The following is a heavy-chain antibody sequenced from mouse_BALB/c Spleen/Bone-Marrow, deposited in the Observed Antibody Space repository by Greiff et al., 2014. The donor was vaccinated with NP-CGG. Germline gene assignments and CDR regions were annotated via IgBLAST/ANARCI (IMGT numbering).Heavy chain of an antibody. Sequence: LVESGPELVKPGASVKMSCKASGYTFTSYYIRWVKQRPGQGLEWIGWIYPGDGSTKYNEKFKGKTTLTADKSSSTAYMLLSSLTSEGSAIYFCARQAMDYWGQGTSVTVSS. J-gene: IGHJ4*01. CDR1: GYTFTSYY. CDR2: IYPGDGST. V-gene: IGHV1S56*01. CDR3: ARQAMDY.